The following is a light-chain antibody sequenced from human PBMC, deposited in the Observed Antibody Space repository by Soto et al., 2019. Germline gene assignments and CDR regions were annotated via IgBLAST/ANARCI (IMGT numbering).Light chain of an antibody. CDR2: RNN. CDR3: ATWDDSLSGPV. V-gene: IGLV1-47*01. J-gene: IGLJ2*01. CDR1: SSNIESNY. Sequence: QSVLTQPPSASGTPGQRVTISCSGRSSNIESNYVYWYQQFPGTAPKLLIYRNNQRPSGVPDRFSGSKTGTSASLAISGLRSEDEADYHCATWDDSLSGPVFGGGPKLTVL.